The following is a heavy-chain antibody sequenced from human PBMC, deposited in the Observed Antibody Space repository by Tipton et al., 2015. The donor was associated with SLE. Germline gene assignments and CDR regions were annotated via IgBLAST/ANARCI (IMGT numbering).Heavy chain of an antibody. CDR3: ARVGDYYNSGSRVFDH. J-gene: IGHJ4*02. CDR1: GGSIRSYY. D-gene: IGHD3-10*01. V-gene: IGHV4-59*12. Sequence: TLSLTCTVSGGSIRSYYWTWIRQPPGKRLEWIAYIYHSGITNYNPSLQSRVTISVDRSNNQFSLRLTSVTAADTAMYFCARVGDYYNSGSRVFDHWGQGILVTVSS. CDR2: IYHSGIT.